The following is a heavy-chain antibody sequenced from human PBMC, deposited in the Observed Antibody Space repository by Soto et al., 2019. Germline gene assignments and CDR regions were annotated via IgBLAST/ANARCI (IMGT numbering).Heavy chain of an antibody. D-gene: IGHD2-2*01. Sequence: GGSLRLSCAASGFTFSSYSMNWVRQAPGKGLEWVSSISSSSSYIYYADSVKGRFTFSRDNAKNSLYLQMNSLRAEDTAVYYCARDHSTSPQPYHWFDPWGQGTLVTVSS. CDR3: ARDHSTSPQPYHWFDP. V-gene: IGHV3-21*01. CDR1: GFTFSSYS. CDR2: ISSSSSYI. J-gene: IGHJ5*02.